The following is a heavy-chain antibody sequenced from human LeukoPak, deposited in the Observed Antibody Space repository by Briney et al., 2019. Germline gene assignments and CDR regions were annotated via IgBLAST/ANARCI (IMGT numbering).Heavy chain of an antibody. CDR1: GGTFSSYA. CDR2: IIPIFGTA. J-gene: IGHJ5*02. D-gene: IGHD1-20*01. CDR3: ARVGHNWNDVNWFDP. V-gene: IGHV1-69*05. Sequence: KVSCKASGGTFSSYAISWVRQAPGQGLEWMGGIIPIFGTANYAQKFQGRVTITTDESTSTAYMELSSLRSEDTAVYYCARVGHNWNDVNWFDPWGQGTLVTVSS.